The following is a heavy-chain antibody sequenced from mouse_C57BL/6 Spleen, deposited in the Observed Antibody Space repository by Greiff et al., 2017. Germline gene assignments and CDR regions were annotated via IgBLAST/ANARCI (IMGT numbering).Heavy chain of an antibody. CDR3: TRSHYDNFPWFAY. CDR1: GYTFTSYW. J-gene: IGHJ3*01. D-gene: IGHD2-1*01. V-gene: IGHV1-5*01. CDR2: IYPGNSDT. Sequence: EVQLQQSGTVLARPGASVKMSCKTSGYTFTSYWMHWVKQRPGQGLEWIGAIYPGNSDTSYNQKFKGKAKLTAVTSASTAYMELSSLTNEDSAVYYCTRSHYDNFPWFAYWGQGTLVTVSA.